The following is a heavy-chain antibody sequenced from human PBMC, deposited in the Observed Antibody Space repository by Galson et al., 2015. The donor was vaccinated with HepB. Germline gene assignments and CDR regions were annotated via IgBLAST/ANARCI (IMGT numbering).Heavy chain of an antibody. CDR2: ISSSAIYT. D-gene: IGHD4-17*01. CDR3: ARVADSDYGDHSHFDY. J-gene: IGHJ4*02. Sequence: SLRLSCAASGFTFSDYYMSWIRQAPGKGLEWLSYISSSAIYTNYADSGKGRFTISRDNVKNSMYLQMNSLRAEDTAVYYCARVADSDYGDHSHFDYWGQGTLVTVSS. V-gene: IGHV3-11*06. CDR1: GFTFSDYY.